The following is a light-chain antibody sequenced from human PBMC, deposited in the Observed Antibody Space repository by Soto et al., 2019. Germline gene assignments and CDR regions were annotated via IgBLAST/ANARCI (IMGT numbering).Light chain of an antibody. CDR3: QQTWT. V-gene: IGKV3-20*01. J-gene: IGKJ1*01. CDR1: QSFXSSY. CDR2: VAS. Sequence: IVLTQCPCTLSLSPGERATLSCRASQSFXSSYLAWYEQKPRQGPRLLIYVASSMATGIPDRFSGSGSGTHFTLTISRLEPEDFAVYYCQQTWTFGQGTKVDIK.